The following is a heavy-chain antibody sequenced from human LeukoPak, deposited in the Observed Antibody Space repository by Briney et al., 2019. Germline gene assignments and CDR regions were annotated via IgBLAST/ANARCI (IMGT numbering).Heavy chain of an antibody. D-gene: IGHD3-22*01. CDR1: GFTFSSYN. J-gene: IGHJ3*02. CDR2: VSNSRSYI. Sequence: GGSLRLSCAASGFTFSSYNMNWVRQAPGKGLEWVSSVSNSRSYIYYADSVKGRFTISRDNAKNSLYLKMNSLRAEDTAVYFCARDPNYFDTSGYYRSHYAFDIWGQGTMVTVSS. V-gene: IGHV3-21*01. CDR3: ARDPNYFDTSGYYRSHYAFDI.